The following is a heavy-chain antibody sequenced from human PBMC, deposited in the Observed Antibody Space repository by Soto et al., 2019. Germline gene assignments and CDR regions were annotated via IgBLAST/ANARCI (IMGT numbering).Heavy chain of an antibody. CDR3: ARALYYGSGSYYYYGMDV. CDR2: IYHSGST. V-gene: IGHV4-4*02. Sequence: LETLSLTCAVSGGSISSSNWWSWLRQPPGKVLEWIGEIYHSGSTNYNPSLKSRVTISIDKSTNQFSLKLSSVTAADTAVYYCARALYYGSGSYYYYGMDVWGQGTTVTVSS. CDR1: GGSISSSNW. D-gene: IGHD3-10*01. J-gene: IGHJ6*02.